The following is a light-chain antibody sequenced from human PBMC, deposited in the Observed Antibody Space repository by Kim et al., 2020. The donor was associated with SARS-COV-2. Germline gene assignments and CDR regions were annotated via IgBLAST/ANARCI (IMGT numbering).Light chain of an antibody. Sequence: ASVGDRVTITCRASQDIGNDLGWYQQSPGRAPKRLIYGASNLQSGVPSRFSGSGSETEFTLTINSLQPEDFATHFCLQHRTYPITFGQGTRLEIK. CDR3: LQHRTYPIT. CDR2: GAS. J-gene: IGKJ5*01. CDR1: QDIGND. V-gene: IGKV1-17*01.